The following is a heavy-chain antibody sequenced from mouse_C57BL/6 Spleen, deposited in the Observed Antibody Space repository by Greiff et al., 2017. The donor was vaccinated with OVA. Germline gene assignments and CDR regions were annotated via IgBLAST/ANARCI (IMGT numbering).Heavy chain of an antibody. J-gene: IGHJ3*01. D-gene: IGHD3-2*02. V-gene: IGHV7-3*01. CDR3: ARPLDSSGYAWFAY. CDR1: GFTFTDYY. Sequence: EVQLVESGGGLVQPGGSLSLSCAASGFTFTDYYMSWVRQPPGKALEWLGFIRNKANGYTTEYSASVKGRFTISRDNSQSILYLQMNALRAEDSATYYCARPLDSSGYAWFAYWGQGTLVTVSA. CDR2: IRNKANGYTT.